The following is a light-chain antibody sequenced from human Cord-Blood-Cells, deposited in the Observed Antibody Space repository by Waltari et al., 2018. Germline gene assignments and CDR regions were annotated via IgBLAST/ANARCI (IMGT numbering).Light chain of an antibody. CDR1: SSDVGGYNY. J-gene: IGLJ1*01. Sequence: QPALTQPASVSGSPGQSITISCTGTSSDVGGYNYVPWYPQHPGKAPKLMIYEVSNRPSGVSNRFSGSKSGNTASLTISGLQAEDEADYYCSSYTSSSTYVFGTGTKVTVL. V-gene: IGLV2-14*01. CDR3: SSYTSSSTYV. CDR2: EVS.